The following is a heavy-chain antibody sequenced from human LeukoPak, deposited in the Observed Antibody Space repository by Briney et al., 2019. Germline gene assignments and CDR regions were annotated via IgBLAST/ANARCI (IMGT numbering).Heavy chain of an antibody. V-gene: IGHV2-70*01. CDR1: GFSRSTSGMC. D-gene: IGHD7-27*01. CDR2: IDWDDDK. Sequence: SGPALVKPTQTLTLTCTFSGFSRSTSGMCVSWIRQPPGKALEWLSLIDWDDDKYYSTSLKTRLTISKDTSKNQVVLTMTNMDPVDTATYYCARSLRTGEGGYFDYWGQGTLVTVSS. J-gene: IGHJ4*02. CDR3: ARSLRTGEGGYFDY.